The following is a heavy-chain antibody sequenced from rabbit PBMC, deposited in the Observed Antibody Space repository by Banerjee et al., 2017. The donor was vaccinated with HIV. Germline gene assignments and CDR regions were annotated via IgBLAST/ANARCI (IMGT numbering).Heavy chain of an antibody. Sequence: QEQLEESGGGLVKPEGSLTLTCKASGFDLSSYYYMCWVRQAPGKGLELIACIYPGGGYTYYASWAKGRFTISKTSSTTVTLQMTSLTAADTATYFCARGGDYAGDGYELWGPGTLVTVS. D-gene: IGHD2-1*01. CDR2: IYPGGGYT. CDR3: ARGGDYAGDGYEL. J-gene: IGHJ4*01. V-gene: IGHV1S45*01. CDR1: GFDLSSYYY.